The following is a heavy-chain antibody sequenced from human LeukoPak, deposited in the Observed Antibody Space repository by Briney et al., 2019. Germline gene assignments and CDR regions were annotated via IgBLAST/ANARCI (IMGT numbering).Heavy chain of an antibody. V-gene: IGHV1-69*01. CDR2: IIPIFGTA. J-gene: IGHJ4*02. CDR3: ARLGITGTTLYYFDY. CDR1: GGTFSRYA. Sequence: SVKVSCKASGGTFSRYAISWVRQAPGQGLEWMGGIIPIFGTANYAQKFQGRVTITADESTSTAYMEVSSLRSEDTAVYYCARLGITGTTLYYFDYWGQGTLVTVSS. D-gene: IGHD1-20*01.